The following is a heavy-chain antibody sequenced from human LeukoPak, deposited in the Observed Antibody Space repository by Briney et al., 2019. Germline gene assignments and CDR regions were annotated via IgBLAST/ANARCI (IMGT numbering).Heavy chain of an antibody. CDR3: ARDCSGGSCYSNYYYAMDV. V-gene: IGHV1-2*02. J-gene: IGHJ6*02. Sequence: ASVKVSCKASGYTFIDYYMHWVRQAPGHGLEWLGWINLNSGGTHYVQKFQGRVNMTRDTSASTVYMELSSLRSEDTAVYYCARDCSGGSCYSNYYYAMDVWGQGTTVTVSS. D-gene: IGHD2-15*01. CDR2: INLNSGGT. CDR1: GYTFIDYY.